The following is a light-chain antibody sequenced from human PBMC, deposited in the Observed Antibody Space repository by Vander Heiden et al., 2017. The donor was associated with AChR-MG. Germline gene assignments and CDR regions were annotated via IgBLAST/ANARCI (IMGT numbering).Light chain of an antibody. CDR2: EVN. Sequence: QSALTQPPSAAGSPGQSVTISCTGTSSDICGYKFVSWYQLYPRKAPKVIIYEVNKRPSGVPNRFSGSKSGNTAFLTVSVLQAEDEADYYCSSYAGSNNVFGSGTKITGL. V-gene: IGLV2-8*01. CDR3: SSYAGSNNV. J-gene: IGLJ1*01. CDR1: SSDICGYKF.